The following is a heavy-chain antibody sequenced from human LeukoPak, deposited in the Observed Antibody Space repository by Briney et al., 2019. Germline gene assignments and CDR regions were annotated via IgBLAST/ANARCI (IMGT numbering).Heavy chain of an antibody. CDR1: GVSFSSSGYY. J-gene: IGHJ6*03. D-gene: IGHD6-19*01. V-gene: IGHV4-39*07. Sequence: SETLSLTCTVSGVSFSSSGYYWGWIRQPPGKGLEWIGSIYYSGSTYYHPSLKSRVTISVDTSKNQFSLKLSSVTAADTAVYYCARNREGIAVTGKKPYYYYYYYMDVWGKGTTVTVSS. CDR3: ARNREGIAVTGKKPYYYYYYYMDV. CDR2: IYYSGST.